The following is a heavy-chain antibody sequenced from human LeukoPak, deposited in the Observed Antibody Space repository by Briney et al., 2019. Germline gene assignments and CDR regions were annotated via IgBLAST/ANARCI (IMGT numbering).Heavy chain of an antibody. V-gene: IGHV3-33*01. Sequence: GGSLRLSCAASGFTFSSYGMHWVRQAPGKGLEGVAVIWYDGSNKYYADSVKGRFTISRDNSKNTLYLQMNSLRAEDTAVYYCARDSGSGYYLRQFDYWGQGTLVTVSS. CDR1: GFTFSSYG. J-gene: IGHJ4*02. CDR3: ARDSGSGYYLRQFDY. D-gene: IGHD3-22*01. CDR2: IWYDGSNK.